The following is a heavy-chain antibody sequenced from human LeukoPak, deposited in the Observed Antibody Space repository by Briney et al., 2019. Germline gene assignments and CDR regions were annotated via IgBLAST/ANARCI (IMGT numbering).Heavy chain of an antibody. CDR3: ASSVLSFGDY. D-gene: IGHD3-10*01. J-gene: IGHJ4*02. Sequence: ASVKVSCKASGGTFSSYAISWVRQAPGQGLEWMGGIIPIPGTANYAQKFQGRVTITADESTSTAYMELSSLRSEDTAVYYCASSVLSFGDYWGQGILVTVSS. CDR2: IIPIPGTA. V-gene: IGHV1-69*13. CDR1: GGTFSSYA.